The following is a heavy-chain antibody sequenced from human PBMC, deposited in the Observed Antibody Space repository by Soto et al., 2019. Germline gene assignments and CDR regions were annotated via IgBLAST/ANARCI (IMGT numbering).Heavy chain of an antibody. D-gene: IGHD2-15*01. CDR1: GYSFTSYD. J-gene: IGHJ3*02. CDR3: ARYPYTSYCSDGSCSYDAFDI. CDR2: MNPNSGNT. Sequence: QVQMVQCGAEVKKPGASVKVSCRASGYSFTSYDVNWVRQATGQGREWMGWMNPNSGNTAFAEKLQRRVNMTRDTPIITAYMELSGLTSEDTAVYYCARYPYTSYCSDGSCSYDAFDIWGQGTVVTVSS. V-gene: IGHV1-8*01.